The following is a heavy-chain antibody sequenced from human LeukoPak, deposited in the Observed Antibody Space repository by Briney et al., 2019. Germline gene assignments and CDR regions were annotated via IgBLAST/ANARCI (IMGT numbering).Heavy chain of an antibody. CDR1: GFTFSSYG. J-gene: IGHJ4*02. V-gene: IGHV3-33*01. CDR3: ARDHHSSGYSFDY. D-gene: IGHD3-22*01. Sequence: GGSLRLSCAASGFTFSSYGMHWVRQAPGKGLEWVAVIWYDGSNKYYADSVKGRFTISRDNSKNTLYLQMNSLRAEDTAVYYCARDHHSSGYSFDYWGQGTLGTVSS. CDR2: IWYDGSNK.